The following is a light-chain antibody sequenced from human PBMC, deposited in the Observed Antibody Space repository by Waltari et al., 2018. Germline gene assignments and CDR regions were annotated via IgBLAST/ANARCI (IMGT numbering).Light chain of an antibody. CDR3: QQYHAYPYT. J-gene: IGKJ2*01. CDR1: RSPTYW. V-gene: IGKV1-5*03. CDR2: KIS. Sequence: DIQMTQSPSTLSASLGDRVTITCRASRSPTYWLCGYQQKPGKAPKLLIDKISTLESGVPSRFSGSGSGTEFTLTISSLQPDDFATYYCQQYHAYPYTFGQGTKLEIK.